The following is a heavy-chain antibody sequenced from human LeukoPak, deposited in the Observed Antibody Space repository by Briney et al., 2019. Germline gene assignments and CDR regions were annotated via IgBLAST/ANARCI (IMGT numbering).Heavy chain of an antibody. V-gene: IGHV4-30-4*01. CDR3: AREVIAPADSDAFDI. CDR2: IRYNGGA. Sequence: SETLSLTCNVSGGSITSNNYFWSWIRQPPGEGLEWIGYIRYNGGAYYNPSLQSRATMSVDTSKNQFSLRLSSVTAPDTAIYYCAREVIAPADSDAFDIWGQGTMVIVS. D-gene: IGHD2-21*01. J-gene: IGHJ3*02. CDR1: GGSITSNNYF.